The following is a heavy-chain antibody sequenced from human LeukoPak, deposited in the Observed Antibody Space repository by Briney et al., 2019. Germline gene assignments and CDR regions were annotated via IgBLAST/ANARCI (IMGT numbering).Heavy chain of an antibody. CDR3: ARHEWELQNSAYFDY. Sequence: GESLKISCKGSGYSFTSYWIGWVRQMPGKGLEWMGIIYPGDSDTRYSPSFQGQVTISADKSISTAYLQWSSLKASDTAMYYCARHEWELQNSAYFDYWGQGTLVTVSS. J-gene: IGHJ4*02. D-gene: IGHD1-26*01. V-gene: IGHV5-51*01. CDR2: IYPGDSDT. CDR1: GYSFTSYW.